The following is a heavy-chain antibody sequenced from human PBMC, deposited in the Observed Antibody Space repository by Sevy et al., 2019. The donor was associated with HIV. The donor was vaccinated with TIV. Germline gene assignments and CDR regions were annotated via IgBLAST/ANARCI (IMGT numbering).Heavy chain of an antibody. CDR3: ARDRLGITISAEWGGGMDV. Sequence: GGSLRLSCAASGFTLSTYGIHWVRQAPGKGLEWVAVIRYDGSNKYYADSVKGRFIISRDNSKNTLYLQMNSLRAKDTAVYYCARDRLGITISAEWGGGMDVWGQGTTVTVSS. J-gene: IGHJ6*02. V-gene: IGHV3-33*01. D-gene: IGHD3-3*01. CDR1: GFTLSTYG. CDR2: IRYDGSNK.